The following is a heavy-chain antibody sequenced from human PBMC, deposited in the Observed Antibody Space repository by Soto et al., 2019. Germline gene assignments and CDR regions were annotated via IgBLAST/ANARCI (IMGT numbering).Heavy chain of an antibody. Sequence: ASVKVSCKASGYTFTSYGISWVRQAPGQGLEWMGWISAYNGNTNYAQKLQGRVTMTTDTSTDTAYMELRSLRSEDTAVYYCATGARAAYYYDSSGGPKNDAFDIWGQGTMVTVSS. V-gene: IGHV1-18*01. CDR2: ISAYNGNT. CDR1: GYTFTSYG. CDR3: ATGARAAYYYDSSGGPKNDAFDI. D-gene: IGHD3-22*01. J-gene: IGHJ3*02.